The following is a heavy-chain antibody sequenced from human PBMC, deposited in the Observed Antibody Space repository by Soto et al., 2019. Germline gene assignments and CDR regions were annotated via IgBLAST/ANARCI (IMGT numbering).Heavy chain of an antibody. J-gene: IGHJ4*02. CDR3: AKDRLTLYSSSDLHLGELFHY. Sequence: GGSLRLSCAASGFTFSSYGMHWVRQAPGKGLEWVAVISYDGSNKYYAYSVKGRFTISRDNSKNTLYLQMNSLRAEDTAVYYCAKDRLTLYSSSDLHLGELFHYWGQGTLVTVSS. V-gene: IGHV3-30*18. D-gene: IGHD3-16*01. CDR1: GFTFSSYG. CDR2: ISYDGSNK.